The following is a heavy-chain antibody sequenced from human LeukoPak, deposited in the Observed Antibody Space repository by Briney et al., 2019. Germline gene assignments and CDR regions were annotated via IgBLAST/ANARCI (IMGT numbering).Heavy chain of an antibody. Sequence: GGSLRLSCAASGFSFDDYAMHWVRQAPGKGLEWVSYISSSSSTIYYADSVKGRFTISRDNAKNSLYLQMNSLRAEDTAVYYCARWPRADYWGQGTLVTVSS. V-gene: IGHV3-48*01. CDR1: GFSFDDYA. CDR2: ISSSSSTI. CDR3: ARWPRADY. J-gene: IGHJ4*02.